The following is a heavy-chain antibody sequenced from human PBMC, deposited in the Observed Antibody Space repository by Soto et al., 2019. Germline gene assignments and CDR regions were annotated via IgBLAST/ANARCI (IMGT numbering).Heavy chain of an antibody. CDR2: ISSRSDI. Sequence: PGGSLRLSCVGSGFTFSTYSINWVRQAPGKGLEWVSSISSRSDIYYTDSVKGRFTISRDNAKNSVSLQMNSLRAEDTAVYYCAREYTAWPLAYGLDVWGQGTTVTVSS. CDR1: GFTFSTYS. CDR3: AREYTAWPLAYGLDV. J-gene: IGHJ6*02. D-gene: IGHD2-2*02. V-gene: IGHV3-21*01.